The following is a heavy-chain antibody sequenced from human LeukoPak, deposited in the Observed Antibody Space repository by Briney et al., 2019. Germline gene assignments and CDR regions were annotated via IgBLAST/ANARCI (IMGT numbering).Heavy chain of an antibody. D-gene: IGHD2/OR15-2a*01. Sequence: GGSLRLSCAASGFTFSSHWMSWVRQAPGKGLEWVANIKQDGREKYYVDSVKGRFTFSRDNAKNSLYLQMNSLRAEDTAVYYCARDRSTTVSNTLGYFDYWGQGTLVTVSS. J-gene: IGHJ4*02. V-gene: IGHV3-7*03. CDR3: ARDRSTTVSNTLGYFDY. CDR1: GFTFSSHW. CDR2: IKQDGREK.